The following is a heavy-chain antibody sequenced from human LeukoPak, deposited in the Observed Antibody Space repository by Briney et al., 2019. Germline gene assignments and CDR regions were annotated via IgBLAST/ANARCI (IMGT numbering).Heavy chain of an antibody. CDR2: IWYDGSNK. CDR3: ARDGSSGWYWVDY. Sequence: GRSLRLSCAASGFTFSSYGMHWDRQAPGKGLEWVAVIWYDGSNKYYADSVKGRFTISRDNSKNTLYLQMNSLRAEDTAVYYCARDGSSGWYWVDYWGQGTLVTVSS. CDR1: GFTFSSYG. V-gene: IGHV3-33*01. D-gene: IGHD6-19*01. J-gene: IGHJ4*02.